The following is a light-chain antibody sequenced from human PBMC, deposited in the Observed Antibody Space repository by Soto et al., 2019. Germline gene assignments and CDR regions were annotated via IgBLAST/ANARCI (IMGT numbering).Light chain of an antibody. Sequence: SALTQPASVSGSPGQSITLSCTGSRSDVGGYNLVSWYQHHPGKAPKLMIYEGTKRPSGVSNRFSGSKSANTASLTISGLQAEDEADYYCCSYAGSSTYVFGTGTKATVL. CDR3: CSYAGSSTYV. CDR1: RSDVGGYNL. CDR2: EGT. J-gene: IGLJ1*01. V-gene: IGLV2-23*01.